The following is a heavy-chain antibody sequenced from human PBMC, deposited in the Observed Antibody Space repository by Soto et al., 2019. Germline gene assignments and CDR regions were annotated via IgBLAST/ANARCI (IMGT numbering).Heavy chain of an antibody. CDR2: IYYSGST. J-gene: IGHJ4*02. CDR1: GGSIRSYY. D-gene: IGHD4-17*01. V-gene: IGHV4-59*08. Sequence: SETLSLTGTVSGGSIRSYYWSWIRQPPGKGLEWIGYIYYSGSTTYNPSLKSRVTISVDTSKNQFSLELSSVTAADTAVYYCARRYGPGFDYWGQGTLVTVSS. CDR3: ARRYGPGFDY.